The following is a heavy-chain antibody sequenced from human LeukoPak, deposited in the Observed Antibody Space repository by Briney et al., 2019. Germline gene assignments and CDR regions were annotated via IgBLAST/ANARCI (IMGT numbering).Heavy chain of an antibody. CDR3: AKDTGFGDLPNYFDY. V-gene: IGHV3-9*01. CDR1: GFTFEDYP. CDR2: ISWNSGSI. D-gene: IGHD3-10*01. J-gene: IGHJ4*02. Sequence: GGSLRLSCAASGFTFEDYPMHWVRKAPGKGLEWVSGISWNSGSIGYADSVKGRFTISRDNAKNSLYLQMNSLRAEDTALYYCAKDTGFGDLPNYFDYWGQGTLVTVSS.